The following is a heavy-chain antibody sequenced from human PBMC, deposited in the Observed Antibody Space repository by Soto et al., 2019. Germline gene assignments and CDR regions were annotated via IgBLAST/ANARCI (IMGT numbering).Heavy chain of an antibody. CDR1: GYTFTRSG. Sequence: ASVKVSCKASGYTFTRSGISWVRQAPGQGLEWMGWMNPSSGNTGYAQKFQGRVTMTRNTSISTAYMELSSLRSEDTAVYYCARGGHSSSSAHWGQGTLVTVSS. CDR3: ARGGHSSSSAH. CDR2: MNPSSGNT. J-gene: IGHJ4*02. V-gene: IGHV1-8*01. D-gene: IGHD6-6*01.